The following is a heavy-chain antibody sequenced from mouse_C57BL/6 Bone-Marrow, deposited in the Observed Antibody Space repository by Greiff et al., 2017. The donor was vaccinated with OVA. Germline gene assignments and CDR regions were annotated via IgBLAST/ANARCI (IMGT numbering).Heavy chain of an antibody. Sequence: QVQLQQSGPGLVQPSQSLSITCTVSGFSLTSYGVHWVRQSPGKGLEWLGVIWSGGSTDYNAAFISRLSISKDNSKSQVFFKMNSLQADDTAIYYCARKSWDEGFAYWGQGTLVTVSA. CDR1: GFSLTSYG. CDR3: ARKSWDEGFAY. J-gene: IGHJ3*01. V-gene: IGHV2-2*01. CDR2: IWSGGST. D-gene: IGHD4-1*01.